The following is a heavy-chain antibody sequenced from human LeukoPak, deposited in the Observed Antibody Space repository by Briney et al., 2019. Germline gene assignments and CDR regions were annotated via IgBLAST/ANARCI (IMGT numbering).Heavy chain of an antibody. CDR2: ISYDGSNK. J-gene: IGHJ4*02. D-gene: IGHD2-15*01. Sequence: TGGSLRLSCAASGFTFSSYGMHWVRQAPGKGLEWVAVISYDGSNKYYADSVKGRFTISRDNSKNTLYLQMNSLRAEDTAVYYCAKSEDLGYWGQGTLVTVSS. CDR3: AKSEDLGY. CDR1: GFTFSSYG. V-gene: IGHV3-30*18.